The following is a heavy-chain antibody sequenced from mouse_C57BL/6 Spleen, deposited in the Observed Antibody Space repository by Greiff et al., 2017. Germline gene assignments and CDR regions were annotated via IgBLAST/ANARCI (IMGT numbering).Heavy chain of an antibody. CDR3: AIYYYYGSRGYCDV. CDR1: GYAFSSSW. Sequence: QVQLQQSGPELVKPGASVKISCKASGYAFSSSWMNWVKQRPGTGLEWIGRIYPGDGDTNYTGKFKGKATLTADKSSSTAYMQLSSLTSEDAAVYVCAIYYYYGSRGYCDVWGTGTTVTVSS. CDR2: IYPGDGDT. J-gene: IGHJ1*03. D-gene: IGHD1-1*01. V-gene: IGHV1-82*01.